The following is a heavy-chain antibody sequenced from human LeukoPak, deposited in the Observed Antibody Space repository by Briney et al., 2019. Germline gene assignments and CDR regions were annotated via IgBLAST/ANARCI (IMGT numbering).Heavy chain of an antibody. V-gene: IGHV1-18*01. Sequence: ASVKVSRKASGYTFTSYGISWVRQAPGQGLEWMGWISAYNGNTNYAQKLQGRVTMTTDTSTSTAYMELRSLRSDDTAVYYCAGIAAAGTGFDPWGQGTLVTVSS. CDR1: GYTFTSYG. D-gene: IGHD6-13*01. J-gene: IGHJ5*02. CDR3: AGIAAAGTGFDP. CDR2: ISAYNGNT.